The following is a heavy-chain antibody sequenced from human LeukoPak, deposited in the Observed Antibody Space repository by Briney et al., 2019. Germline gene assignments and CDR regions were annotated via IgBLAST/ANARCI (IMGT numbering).Heavy chain of an antibody. J-gene: IGHJ4*02. CDR3: AREPHLLRLQGSPFDY. Sequence: GASVKVSCKASGYTFTSYAMNWVRQAPGQGLEWMGWINTNTGNPTYAQGFTGRFVFSLDTSVSTAYLQISSLKAEDTAVYYCAREPHLLRLQGSPFDYWGQGTLVTVSS. CDR1: GYTFTSYA. V-gene: IGHV7-4-1*02. D-gene: IGHD5-18*01. CDR2: INTNTGNP.